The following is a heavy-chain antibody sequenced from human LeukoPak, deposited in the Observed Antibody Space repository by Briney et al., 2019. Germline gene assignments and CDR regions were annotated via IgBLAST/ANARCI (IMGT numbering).Heavy chain of an antibody. Sequence: PGGSLRLSCAASGFTVSSNYMSWVRHAPGKGLEWVSVIYTGGSTYFTDSVNGRFTISRDYSKNTLYLEMNSLRVEDTAVYYCARVSRMLGTSTLDNWGQGTLVTVSS. CDR2: IYTGGST. J-gene: IGHJ4*02. D-gene: IGHD1-26*01. V-gene: IGHV3-66*01. CDR3: ARVSRMLGTSTLDN. CDR1: GFTVSSNY.